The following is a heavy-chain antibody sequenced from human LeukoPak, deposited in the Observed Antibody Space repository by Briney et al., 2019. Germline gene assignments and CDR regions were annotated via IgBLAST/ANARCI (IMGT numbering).Heavy chain of an antibody. CDR1: GFTFSNYW. CDR3: ARGRWSSSGYQDY. V-gene: IGHV3-7*03. J-gene: IGHJ4*02. CDR2: IKPDGGEQ. D-gene: IGHD3-22*01. Sequence: GGSLRLSCVASGFTFSNYWMNWVRQAPGKGLGWVANIKPDGGEQYYVDSVKGRFTISRDNSKNTLYLQMNSLRVEDTAMYYCARGRWSSSGYQDYWGRGTLVTVSS.